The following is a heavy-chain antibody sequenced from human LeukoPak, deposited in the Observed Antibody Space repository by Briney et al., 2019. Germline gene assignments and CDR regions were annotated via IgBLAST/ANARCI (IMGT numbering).Heavy chain of an antibody. CDR1: GYPFINYG. V-gene: IGHV1-18*01. Sequence: ASVKVSCKASGYPFINYGFHWVRQAPGQGLEWMGWISGYNGKTNYAQSFQGRVTMTTDTSTSTAYMELRSLRSDDTAVYYCAREGGIAAAHDYWGQGTLVTVSS. CDR3: AREGGIAAAHDY. CDR2: ISGYNGKT. J-gene: IGHJ4*02. D-gene: IGHD6-13*01.